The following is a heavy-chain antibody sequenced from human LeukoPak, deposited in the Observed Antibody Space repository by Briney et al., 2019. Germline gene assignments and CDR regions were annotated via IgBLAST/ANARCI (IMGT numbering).Heavy chain of an antibody. CDR3: ARAEDCSGGSCYSYFDY. CDR1: GYTFTGYY. D-gene: IGHD2-15*01. V-gene: IGHV1-2*02. J-gene: IGHJ4*02. CDR2: INPNSGGT. Sequence: ASVKVSCKASGYTFTGYYMHWVRQAPGQGLEWMGWINPNSGGTNYAQKFQGRVTMTRDTSISTAYMELSRLRSDDTAVYYCARAEDCSGGSCYSYFDYWGQGTLVTVSS.